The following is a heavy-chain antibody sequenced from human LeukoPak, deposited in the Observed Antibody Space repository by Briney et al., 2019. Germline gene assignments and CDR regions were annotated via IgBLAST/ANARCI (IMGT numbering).Heavy chain of an antibody. CDR1: GFSFSSCA. J-gene: IGHJ3*02. D-gene: IGHD5-18*01. CDR3: ARITSQLWLFRGDAFDI. V-gene: IGHV3-23*01. Sequence: PGGSLSLSCAASGFSFSSCAMSWVRQAPGKGLEWVSTVSGGGDTTLYADSVKGRFTISRDNSKNTLYIQMNSLRAEDTAVYYCARITSQLWLFRGDAFDIWGQGTMVTVSS. CDR2: VSGGGDTT.